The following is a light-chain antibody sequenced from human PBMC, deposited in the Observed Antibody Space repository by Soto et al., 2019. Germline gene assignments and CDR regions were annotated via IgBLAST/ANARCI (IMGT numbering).Light chain of an antibody. J-gene: IGKJ4*01. CDR3: MHGTHWPLT. CDR1: QSLVYTDGNTY. Sequence: DVVMTQSPLSLTVTLGQPASISCRSSQSLVYTDGNTYLNWFHQRPGQSPRRIIYKVSDRDSGDPDRFSGSGSGTDFTLKISRVEAEDVVPFYCMHGTHWPLTFGGGTKVQIK. CDR2: KVS. V-gene: IGKV2-30*01.